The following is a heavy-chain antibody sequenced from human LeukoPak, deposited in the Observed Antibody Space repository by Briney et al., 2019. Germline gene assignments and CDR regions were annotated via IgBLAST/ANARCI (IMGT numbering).Heavy chain of an antibody. CDR3: ARHIRYGSGWYPDN. CDR1: GYNFATYW. D-gene: IGHD6-19*01. CDR2: IYPGDSNT. Sequence: VESRLLQNKGCGYNFATYWSGWVRQMPGKGLEWMGIIYPGDSNTRYSPSFQGQVTISADKSISTAYLQWSSLKASDTAIYYCARHIRYGSGWYPDNWGQRTLVTVSS. V-gene: IGHV5-51*01. J-gene: IGHJ4*02.